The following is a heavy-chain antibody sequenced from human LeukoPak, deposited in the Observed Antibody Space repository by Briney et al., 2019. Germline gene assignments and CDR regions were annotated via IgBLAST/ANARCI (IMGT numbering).Heavy chain of an antibody. D-gene: IGHD2/OR15-2a*01. J-gene: IGHJ3*02. CDR3: ARGNMAFDI. CDR1: GGSISSSHYY. Sequence: SETLSLTCTVSGGSISSSHYYWGWIRQPPGKGLEWIGSIYSGGTTSYSPSLESRVTISVDTSENQFSLKLSSVTAADTAVYYCARGNMAFDIWGQGTMVTVSS. CDR2: IYSGGTT. V-gene: IGHV4-39*01.